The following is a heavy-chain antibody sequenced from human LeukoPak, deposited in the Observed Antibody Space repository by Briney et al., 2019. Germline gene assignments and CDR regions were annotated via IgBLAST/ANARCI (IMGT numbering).Heavy chain of an antibody. D-gene: IGHD3-3*01. J-gene: IGHJ6*02. V-gene: IGHV3-30-3*01. CDR1: GFTFSSYA. CDR2: ISYDGSNK. CDR3: ARVGSYYDFWSGYYGMDV. Sequence: PGRSLRLSCAASGFTFSSYAMHGVRQAPGKGLEWVAVISYDGSNKYYTDSVKGRFTISRNNSKNTLSLQMNSLRAEDTAVYYCARVGSYYDFWSGYYGMDVWGQGTTVTVSS.